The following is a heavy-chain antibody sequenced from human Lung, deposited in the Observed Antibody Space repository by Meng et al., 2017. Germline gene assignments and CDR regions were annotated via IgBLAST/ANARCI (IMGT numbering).Heavy chain of an antibody. CDR3: ARGPTTMAHDFDY. CDR2: INHSGST. J-gene: IGHJ4*02. D-gene: IGHD4-11*01. V-gene: IGHV4-34*01. Sequence: QVELRQGGAGLLKPSETLSLTCVVSGGSFSDYYWSWIRQPPGKGLEWIGEINHSGSTNYNPSLESRATISVDTSQNNLSLKLSSVTAADSAVYYCARGPTTMAHDFDYWGQGTLVTASS. CDR1: GGSFSDYY.